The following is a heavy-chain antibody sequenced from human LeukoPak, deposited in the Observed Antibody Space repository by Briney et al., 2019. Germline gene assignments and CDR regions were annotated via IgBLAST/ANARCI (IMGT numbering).Heavy chain of an antibody. V-gene: IGHV1-46*01. J-gene: IGHJ4*02. D-gene: IGHD3-22*01. CDR3: AREGSSGYFFDY. CDR1: GYTFTSYY. CDR2: IKPDGGNT. Sequence: ASVKVSCKASGYTFTSYYMHAVRQAPGQVLDWMGLIKPDGGNTNYAQNFQGRVTLTRDTSTSTVYMELSSLRSEDTAVYYCAREGSSGYFFDYWGQGTLVTVSS.